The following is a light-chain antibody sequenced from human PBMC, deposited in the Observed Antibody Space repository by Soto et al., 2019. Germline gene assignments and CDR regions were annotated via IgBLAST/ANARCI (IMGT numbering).Light chain of an antibody. V-gene: IGKV2-28*01. CDR2: FGS. CDR3: MQALQSPLT. CDR1: ASLLHSNGSNC. Sequence: DIVMTQSPLSLPVTPGEPASISCRSSASLLHSNGSNCLDWYVQKPGQSPQLLIYFGSYRASGVPDRFNGSGSGTDFTLKISRVEAEDVGVYYCMQALQSPLTFGGGTKVEIK. J-gene: IGKJ4*01.